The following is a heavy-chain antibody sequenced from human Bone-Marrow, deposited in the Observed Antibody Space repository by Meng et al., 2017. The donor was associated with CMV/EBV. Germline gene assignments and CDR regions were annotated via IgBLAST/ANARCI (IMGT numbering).Heavy chain of an antibody. J-gene: IGHJ6*02. CDR1: GGTFSSYA. CDR2: IIPIFGTA. Sequence: SVKVSCKASGGTFSSYAISWVRQAPGQGLEWMGGIIPIFGTANYAQKFQGRVTITTDESTSTAYMELSSLRSEDTAVYYCARGYCSSTSCPRYYYGMDVCGQGTTVTVSS. CDR3: ARGYCSSTSCPRYYYGMDV. D-gene: IGHD2-2*01. V-gene: IGHV1-69*05.